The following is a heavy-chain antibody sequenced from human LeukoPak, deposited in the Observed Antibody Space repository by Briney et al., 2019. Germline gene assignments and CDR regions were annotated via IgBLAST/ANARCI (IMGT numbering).Heavy chain of an antibody. CDR1: GFTFSNYL. V-gene: IGHV3-30*18. CDR2: ISYDGSNK. D-gene: IGHD3-22*01. J-gene: IGHJ3*02. Sequence: PGGSLSLSCAASGFTFSNYLMSWVRQAPGKGLEWVAVISYDGSNKYYADSVKGRFTISRDNSKNTLYLQMNSLRAEDTAVYYCAKAGGGDSSGLDAFDIWGQGTMVTVSS. CDR3: AKAGGGDSSGLDAFDI.